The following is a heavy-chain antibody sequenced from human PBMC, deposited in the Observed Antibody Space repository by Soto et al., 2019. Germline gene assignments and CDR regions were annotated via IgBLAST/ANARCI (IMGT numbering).Heavy chain of an antibody. J-gene: IGHJ4*02. CDR3: ARGEWLPRSDY. D-gene: IGHD3-3*01. V-gene: IGHV4-34*01. Sequence: LSLTCAVYGGSFSGYFWSWIRQPPGKGLEWIGEINHSGSTNYNPSLKGRVTISIDTSENQFSLKLTSVTAADTAVYYCARGEWLPRSDYWGQGTQVTVSS. CDR1: GGSFSGYF. CDR2: INHSGST.